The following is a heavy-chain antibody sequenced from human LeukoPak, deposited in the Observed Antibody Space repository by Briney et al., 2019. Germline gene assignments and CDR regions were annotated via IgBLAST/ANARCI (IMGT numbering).Heavy chain of an antibody. CDR3: TTAGFMSSGAFDI. CDR2: IKSKTDGGTT. Sequence: GGSLRLSCAASGFTFSNAWMSWVRQAPGKGLEWVGRIKSKTDGGTTDYAAPVKGRFTISRDDSKNTLYLQMNSLKTEDTAVYYCTTAGFMSSGAFDIWGQGTMVTVCS. V-gene: IGHV3-15*01. CDR1: GFTFSNAW. J-gene: IGHJ3*02. D-gene: IGHD3-22*01.